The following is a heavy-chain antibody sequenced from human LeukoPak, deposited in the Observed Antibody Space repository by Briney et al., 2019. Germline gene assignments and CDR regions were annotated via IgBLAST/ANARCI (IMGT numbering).Heavy chain of an antibody. CDR1: GGSFSGYY. D-gene: IGHD4-17*01. Sequence: PSETLSLTCAVCGGSFSGYYWSWIRQPPGKGLEWIGEINHSGSTNYNPSLKSRVTISVDTSKNQFSLKLSSVTAADTAVYYCARAHDYGDYGAFDIWGQGTMVTVSS. J-gene: IGHJ3*02. CDR2: INHSGST. CDR3: ARAHDYGDYGAFDI. V-gene: IGHV4-34*01.